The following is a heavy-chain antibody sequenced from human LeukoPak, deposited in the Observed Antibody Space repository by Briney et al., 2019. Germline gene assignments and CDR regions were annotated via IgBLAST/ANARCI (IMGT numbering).Heavy chain of an antibody. D-gene: IGHD3-3*01. CDR2: IYYSGST. V-gene: IGHV4-39*07. CDR1: GGSISSSSYY. CDR3: ARVRRSAYNWFDP. Sequence: SETLSLTCTVSGGSISSSSYYWGWIRQPPGKGLEWIGSIYYSGSTYYNPSLKSRVTISVDTSKNQFSLKLSSVTAADTAVYYCARVRRSAYNWFDPWGQGTLVTVSS. J-gene: IGHJ5*02.